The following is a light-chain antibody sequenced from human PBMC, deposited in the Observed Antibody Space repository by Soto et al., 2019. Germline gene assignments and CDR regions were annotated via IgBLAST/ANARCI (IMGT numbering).Light chain of an antibody. V-gene: IGLV2-14*01. CDR1: SSDVGGYNY. Sequence: QSALTQPASVSGPPGQSITISCTGTSSDVGGYNYVSWYQQHPGKAPKLMIYDVSNRPSGVSNRFSGSKSGNTASLTISGLQADDEADYYCSSYTSSSTLFGTGTKVTVL. J-gene: IGLJ1*01. CDR3: SSYTSSSTL. CDR2: DVS.